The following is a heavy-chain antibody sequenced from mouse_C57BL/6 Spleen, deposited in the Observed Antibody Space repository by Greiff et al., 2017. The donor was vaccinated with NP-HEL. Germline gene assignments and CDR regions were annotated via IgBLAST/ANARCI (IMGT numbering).Heavy chain of an antibody. V-gene: IGHV14-3*01. J-gene: IGHJ4*01. CDR1: GFNIKNTY. CDR2: IDPANGNT. Sequence: QVVESVAELVRPGASVKLSCTASGFNIKNTYMHWVKQRPEQGLEWIGRIDPANGNTKYAPKFQGKATITADTSSNTAYLQLSSLTSEDTAIYYCARPDYYGSSYAMDYWGQGTSVTVSS. CDR3: ARPDYYGSSYAMDY. D-gene: IGHD1-1*01.